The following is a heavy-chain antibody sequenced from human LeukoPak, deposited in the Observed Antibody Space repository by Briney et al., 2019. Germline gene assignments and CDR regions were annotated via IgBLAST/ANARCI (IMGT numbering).Heavy chain of an antibody. D-gene: IGHD3-10*01. Sequence: PGGSLRLSCAASGFTFSSYGMTWVRQAPGKGLEWVSAISSSGSPTYYADSVKGRFTISRDNSKNTLYLQMNSLRAEDTAVYYCARFAAGGSYYYYMDVWGKGTTVTVSS. CDR3: ARFAAGGSYYYYMDV. CDR2: ISSSGSPT. V-gene: IGHV3-23*01. J-gene: IGHJ6*03. CDR1: GFTFSSYG.